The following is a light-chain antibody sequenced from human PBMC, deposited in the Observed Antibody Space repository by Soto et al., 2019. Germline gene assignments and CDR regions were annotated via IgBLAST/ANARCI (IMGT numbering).Light chain of an antibody. CDR3: HQFGSSPPAFT. Sequence: ESMLTQSPGTLSLSPGERATLSCRASQSVSTRYLAWYQQKPGQAPRLLIYGASIRATGIPDRFSGSGSGTDCTITISRLEPEDFAVYYCHQFGSSPPAFTLGQGTKLEI. V-gene: IGKV3-20*01. CDR1: QSVSTRY. J-gene: IGKJ2*01. CDR2: GAS.